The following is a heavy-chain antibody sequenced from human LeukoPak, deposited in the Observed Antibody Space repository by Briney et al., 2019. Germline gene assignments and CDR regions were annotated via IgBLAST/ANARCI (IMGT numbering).Heavy chain of an antibody. D-gene: IGHD2-2*01. V-gene: IGHV4-59*01. CDR2: IYYSGST. Sequence: SETLSLTCTVSGGSISSYYWSWIRQPPGKGLEWIGYIYYSGSTNYNPSLKSRVTISVDTSKNQFSLKLSSVTAADTAVYYCARARGCSSTSCYPWFDPWGQGTLVTVSS. J-gene: IGHJ5*02. CDR1: GGSISSYY. CDR3: ARARGCSSTSCYPWFDP.